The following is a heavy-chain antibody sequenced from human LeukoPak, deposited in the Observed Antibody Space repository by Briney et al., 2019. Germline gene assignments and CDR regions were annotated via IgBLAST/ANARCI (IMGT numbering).Heavy chain of an antibody. CDR1: GYTFTNYW. Sequence: GESLQISCKGSGYTFTNYWIGWVRQVPGKGLEWMGTIYPGDSDTRYSPSFQGQVTISADKSISTAYLQWNSLKASDTAMYYCARHPLLRGYTYGYIDYWGQGALVTVSS. D-gene: IGHD5-18*01. J-gene: IGHJ4*02. CDR3: ARHPLLRGYTYGYIDY. CDR2: IYPGDSDT. V-gene: IGHV5-51*01.